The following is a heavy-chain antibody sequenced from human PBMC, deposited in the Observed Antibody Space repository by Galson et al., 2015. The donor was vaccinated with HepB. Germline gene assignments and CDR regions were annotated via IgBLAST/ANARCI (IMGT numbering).Heavy chain of an antibody. CDR1: GFTFSSYG. CDR3: AKDDRGGNPPPYDNWFDP. J-gene: IGHJ5*02. Sequence: LRLSCAASGFTFSSYGMHWVRQAPGKGLEWVAVISYDGSNKYYADSVKGRFTISRDNSKNTLYLQMNSLRAEDTAVYYCAKDDRGGNPPPYDNWFDPWGQGTLVTVSS. CDR2: ISYDGSNK. V-gene: IGHV3-30*18. D-gene: IGHD1-14*01.